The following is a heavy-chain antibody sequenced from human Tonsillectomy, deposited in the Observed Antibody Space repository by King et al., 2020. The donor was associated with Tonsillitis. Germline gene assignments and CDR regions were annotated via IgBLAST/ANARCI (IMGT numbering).Heavy chain of an antibody. Sequence: QLQESGPGLVKPSETLSLSCTVSGGSISSYYWSWLRQPPGKGLEWIGYIYSSGSTKYNPSLKSRVTISVDTSKNQFSLKVSSVTAADTAVYYCARGVYSPPRFDFWGQGTLVTVSS. J-gene: IGHJ4*02. V-gene: IGHV4-59*01. D-gene: IGHD1-26*01. CDR1: GGSISSYY. CDR3: ARGVYSPPRFDF. CDR2: IYSSGST.